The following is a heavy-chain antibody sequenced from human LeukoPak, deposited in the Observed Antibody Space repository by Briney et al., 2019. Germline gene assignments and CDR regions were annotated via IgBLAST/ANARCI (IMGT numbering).Heavy chain of an antibody. CDR2: IKHSGST. CDR3: ARGYYYDSSGYWNWFDP. CDR1: GGSFSGYY. D-gene: IGHD3-22*01. Sequence: SETLSLTCAVYGGSFSGYYWSWIRQPPGKGLEWIGEIKHSGSTNYNPSLKSRVTISVDTSKNQFSLKLSSVTAADTAVYYCARGYYYDSSGYWNWFDPWGQGTLVTVSS. J-gene: IGHJ5*02. V-gene: IGHV4-34*01.